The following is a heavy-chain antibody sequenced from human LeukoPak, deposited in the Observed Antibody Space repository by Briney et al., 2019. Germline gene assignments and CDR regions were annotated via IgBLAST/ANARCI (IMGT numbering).Heavy chain of an antibody. CDR1: GDPLSIYY. CDR2: IYYSRSP. J-gene: IGHJ4*02. D-gene: IGHD6-13*01. V-gene: IGHV4-59*07. Sequence: SDTLSLPCSLSGDPLSIYYWLCPPDPRGRARECMGYIYYSRSPIYNPPLKTRVTISVDTSKHKFCLKLRCVSAADTAVYYCARGPGGSSWYGGDYWGEGTLVTVSS. CDR3: ARGPGGSSWYGGDY.